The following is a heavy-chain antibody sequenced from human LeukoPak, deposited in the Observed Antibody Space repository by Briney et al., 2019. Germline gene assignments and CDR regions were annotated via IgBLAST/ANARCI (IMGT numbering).Heavy chain of an antibody. D-gene: IGHD3-22*01. V-gene: IGHV1-18*01. CDR1: GYTFTSYG. Sequence: ASVKVSCKASGYTFTSYGISWVRQAPGQGLEWMGWISAYNGNTNHAQKLQGRVTMTTDTSTSTAYMELRSLRSDDTAVYYCARAVMIDQPFDYWGQGTLVTVSS. CDR3: ARAVMIDQPFDY. J-gene: IGHJ4*02. CDR2: ISAYNGNT.